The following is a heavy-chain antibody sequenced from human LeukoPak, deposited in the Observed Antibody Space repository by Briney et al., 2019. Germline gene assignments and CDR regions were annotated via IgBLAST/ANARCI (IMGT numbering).Heavy chain of an antibody. CDR3: ARGGYGSGSYYTFYYYYGMDV. V-gene: IGHV3-30-3*01. CDR2: ISYDGSNK. CDR1: GFTFSSYA. J-gene: IGHJ6*02. Sequence: GGSLRLSCAASGFTFSSYAMHWVRQAPGKGLEWVAAISYDGSNKYYADSVKGRFTISRDNSKNTLYLQMNSLRAEDTAVYYCARGGYGSGSYYTFYYYYGMDVWGQGTTVTVSS. D-gene: IGHD3-10*01.